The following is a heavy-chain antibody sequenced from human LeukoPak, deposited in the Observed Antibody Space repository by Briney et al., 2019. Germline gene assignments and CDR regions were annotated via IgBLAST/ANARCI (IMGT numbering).Heavy chain of an antibody. CDR3: ARWGIRGGPAVVYFDY. D-gene: IGHD3-10*01. CDR2: INPNSGGT. J-gene: IGHJ4*02. CDR1: GYTFTGYY. Sequence: ASVKVSCKASGYTFTGYYMHWVRQAPGQGLEWMGWINPNSGGTNYAQKFQGRVTMTRDTSISTAHMELSRLRSDDTAVYYCARWGIRGGPAVVYFDYWGQGTLVTVSS. V-gene: IGHV1-2*02.